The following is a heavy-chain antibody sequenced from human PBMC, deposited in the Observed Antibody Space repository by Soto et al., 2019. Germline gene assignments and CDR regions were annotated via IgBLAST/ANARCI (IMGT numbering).Heavy chain of an antibody. J-gene: IGHJ4*02. V-gene: IGHV4-59*01. CDR3: ARGNDYGDYYFDY. D-gene: IGHD4-17*01. CDR1: SGSISFYY. Sequence: SETLSLTCTVSSGSISFYYWSWIRQPPGKGLEWIGYIYYSGSTNYNPSLKGRVTISVDTSKNQFSLKLSSVTAADTAVYYCARGNDYGDYYFDYWGQGTLVTVSS. CDR2: IYYSGST.